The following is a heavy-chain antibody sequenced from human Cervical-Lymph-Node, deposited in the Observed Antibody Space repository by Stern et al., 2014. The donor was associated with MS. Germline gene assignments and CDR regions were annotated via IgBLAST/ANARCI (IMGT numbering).Heavy chain of an antibody. Sequence: EVQLVESGAEVKKPGESLKISCKGSGYSFTSYWIGWVRQMPGKGLEWMGIIYPGDSDTRYSPSFQGQVTISADKSISTAYLQWSSLKASDTAMYYCATGLQSSTSYSSGWYGRYWGQGTLVTVSS. J-gene: IGHJ4*02. CDR2: IYPGDSDT. CDR1: GYSFTSYW. V-gene: IGHV5-51*03. CDR3: ATGLQSSTSYSSGWYGRY. D-gene: IGHD6-19*01.